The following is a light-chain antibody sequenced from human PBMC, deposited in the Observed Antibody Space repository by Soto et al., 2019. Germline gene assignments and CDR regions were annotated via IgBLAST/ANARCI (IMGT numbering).Light chain of an antibody. CDR2: GAS. V-gene: IGKV3-20*01. CDR3: QHYDASQWT. CDR1: QSVSSN. J-gene: IGKJ1*01. Sequence: EIVLTQSPGTLSLSPGERATLSCRASQSVSSNLAWYQQKPGQAPRLLIYGASSRASADPDKFSGSGSGTDFTLTISRLDPEDFAVYYCQHYDASQWTFGQGTKVDIK.